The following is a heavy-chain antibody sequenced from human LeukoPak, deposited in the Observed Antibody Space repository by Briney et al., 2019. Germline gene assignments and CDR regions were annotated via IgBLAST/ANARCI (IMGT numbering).Heavy chain of an antibody. V-gene: IGHV1-18*01. CDR1: GYTFTSYG. D-gene: IGHD6-13*01. Sequence: ASVKVSCKASGYTFTSYGISWVRQAPGQGLEWMGWISAYNGNTNYAQKLQGRVTMTTDTSTSTAYMELRSLRSDDTAVYYCARRSQEQQLVLYYYYYMDVWGKGTTVTASS. J-gene: IGHJ6*03. CDR3: ARRSQEQQLVLYYYYYMDV. CDR2: ISAYNGNT.